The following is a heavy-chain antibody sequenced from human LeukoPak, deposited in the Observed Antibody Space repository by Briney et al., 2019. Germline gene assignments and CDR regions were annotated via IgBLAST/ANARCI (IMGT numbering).Heavy chain of an antibody. CDR3: AKTLVTLSEDYFDY. Sequence: GGSLRLSCAASGFTFSSYSMNWVRQAPGKGLEWVSYISSRRSTIYYADSVKGRFTISRDDSKNTMYLQMNSLRAEDTAVYYCAKTLVTLSEDYFDYWGQGTLVTVSS. J-gene: IGHJ4*02. D-gene: IGHD3-3*01. V-gene: IGHV3-48*01. CDR2: ISSRRSTI. CDR1: GFTFSSYS.